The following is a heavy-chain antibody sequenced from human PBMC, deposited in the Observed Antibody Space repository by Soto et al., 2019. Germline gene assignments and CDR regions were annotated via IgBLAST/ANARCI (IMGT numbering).Heavy chain of an antibody. CDR3: ARINYYDRSGYYFTAYDT. J-gene: IGHJ3*02. CDR2: INGDGSTT. Sequence: EVQLVESGGGLVQPGGSLRLSCSASGFVFSSSWMHWVRQAPGKGLVWVSRINGDGSTTTYADFVKGRFTISRDNAKNRVTLKMNSLRAEDTAVYYCARINYYDRSGYYFTAYDTWGQGTMVTVS. D-gene: IGHD3-22*01. V-gene: IGHV3-74*01. CDR1: GFVFSSSW.